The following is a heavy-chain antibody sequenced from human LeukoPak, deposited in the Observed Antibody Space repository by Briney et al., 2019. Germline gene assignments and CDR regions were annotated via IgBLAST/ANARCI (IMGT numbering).Heavy chain of an antibody. J-gene: IGHJ3*02. CDR2: ISWNSGSI. V-gene: IGHV3-9*01. D-gene: IGHD5-12*01. CDR3: ARVYSGYAEGAFDI. Sequence: PGRSLRLSCAASGFTFDDYAMHWVRQAPGKGLEWVSGISWNSGSIGYADSVKGRFTISRDNAKNSLYLQMNSLRAEDTAVYYCARVYSGYAEGAFDIWGQGTMVTVSS. CDR1: GFTFDDYA.